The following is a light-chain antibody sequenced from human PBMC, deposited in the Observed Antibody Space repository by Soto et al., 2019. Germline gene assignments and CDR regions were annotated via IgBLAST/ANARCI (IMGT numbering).Light chain of an antibody. CDR2: GAS. CDR3: QQYNNWPWT. CDR1: QSVSNN. Sequence: EIVMTQSPATLSVSPGERVTLSCRASQSVSNNLAWYQRKPGQAPRLLMYGASTRATGIPARISGSGSGTEFTLTISSLQSEDFAVYYCQQYNNWPWTFGQGTKVEIK. J-gene: IGKJ1*01. V-gene: IGKV3-15*01.